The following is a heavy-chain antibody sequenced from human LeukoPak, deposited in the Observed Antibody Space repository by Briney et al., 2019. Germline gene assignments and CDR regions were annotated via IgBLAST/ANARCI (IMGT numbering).Heavy chain of an antibody. V-gene: IGHV4-39*01. Sequence: SETLSLTCTVSGGSISSGSYYWGWIRQPPGKGLEWIGSIYYSGSTYYNPSLKSRVTISVDTSKNQFSLKLSSVTAADTAVYYCAKGYSYHKVGDNWFDPWGQGTLVTVSS. CDR3: AKGYSYHKVGDNWFDP. J-gene: IGHJ5*02. CDR2: IYYSGST. CDR1: GGSISSGSYY. D-gene: IGHD5-18*01.